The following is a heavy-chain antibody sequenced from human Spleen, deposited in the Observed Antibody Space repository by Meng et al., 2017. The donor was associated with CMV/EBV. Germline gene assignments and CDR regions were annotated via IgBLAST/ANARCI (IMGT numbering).Heavy chain of an antibody. V-gene: IGHV4-31*02. Sequence: STGVYWSWIRPTPGQGPEGIGLIYSRGSTYYTATVKSRLTLTWATSKTQFSLGLSSVTAADRAVYYGATLRRYSCDSSGYRDYWGRGTLVTVSS. J-gene: IGHJ4*02. CDR1: STGVY. D-gene: IGHD3-22*01. CDR3: ATLRRYSCDSSGYRDY. CDR2: IYSRGST.